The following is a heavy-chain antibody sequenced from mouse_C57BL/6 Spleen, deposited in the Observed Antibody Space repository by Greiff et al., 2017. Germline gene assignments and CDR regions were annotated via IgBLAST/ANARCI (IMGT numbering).Heavy chain of an antibody. CDR2: IYPGDGDT. CDR1: GYAFSSSW. J-gene: IGHJ3*01. CDR3: AREGLYYYGSSPWFAY. D-gene: IGHD1-1*01. V-gene: IGHV1-82*01. Sequence: QVQLKQSGPELVKPGASVKISCKASGYAFSSSWMNWVKQRPGKGLEWIGRIYPGDGDTNYNGKFKGKATLTADKSSSTAYMQLSSLTSEDSAVYFCAREGLYYYGSSPWFAYWGQGTLVTVSA.